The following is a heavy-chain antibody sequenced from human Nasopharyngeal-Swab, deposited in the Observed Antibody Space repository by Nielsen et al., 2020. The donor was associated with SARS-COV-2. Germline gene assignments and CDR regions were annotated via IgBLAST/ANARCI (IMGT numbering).Heavy chain of an antibody. CDR1: GFTFSSYG. V-gene: IGHV3-30*03. CDR2: ISYDGSNK. J-gene: IGHJ6*02. CDR3: VTGEPNYYYYYGMDV. Sequence: GGSLRLSCAASGFTFSSYGMHWVRQAPGKGLEWVAVISYDGSNKYYADSVKGRFTISRDNSKNTLYLQMNSLRAEDTAVYYCVTGEPNYYYYYGMDVWGQGTTVTVSS. D-gene: IGHD1-14*01.